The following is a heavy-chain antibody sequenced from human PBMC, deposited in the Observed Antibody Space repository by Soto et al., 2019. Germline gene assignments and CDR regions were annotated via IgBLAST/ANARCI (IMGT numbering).Heavy chain of an antibody. J-gene: IGHJ5*02. Sequence: GGSLRLSCAASGFTFSSYAMSWVRQAPGKGLEWVSAISGSGGSTYYADSVKGRFTISRDNSKNTLYLQMNSLRAEDTAVYYCAKTPSPRYSSSWYGVRWFDPWGQGTLVTVSS. CDR3: AKTPSPRYSSSWYGVRWFDP. D-gene: IGHD6-13*01. V-gene: IGHV3-23*01. CDR1: GFTFSSYA. CDR2: ISGSGGST.